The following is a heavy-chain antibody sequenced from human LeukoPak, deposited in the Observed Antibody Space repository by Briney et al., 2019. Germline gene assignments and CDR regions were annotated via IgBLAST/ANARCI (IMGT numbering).Heavy chain of an antibody. CDR2: ISGSGGST. CDR1: GFTFSSYA. CDR3: AKDPNGDYVGAFDG. Sequence: GRSLRLSCEASGFTFSSYAMSWVRQAPGKGLEWVSAISGSGGSTFYADSVKGRFTIYRDNPKNTLYLQMHSLRAEDTAVYYCAKDPNGDYVGAFDGWDQGTRVTVSS. V-gene: IGHV3-23*01. J-gene: IGHJ3*01. D-gene: IGHD4-17*01.